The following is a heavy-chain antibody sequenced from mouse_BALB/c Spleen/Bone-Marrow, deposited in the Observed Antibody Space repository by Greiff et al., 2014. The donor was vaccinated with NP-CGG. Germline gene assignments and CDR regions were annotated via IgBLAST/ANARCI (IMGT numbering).Heavy chain of an antibody. CDR2: INPSSGYT. CDR3: ARCYYGSSNAMDY. J-gene: IGHJ4*01. Sequence: VKLVESGAELARPGASVKMSCKASGYTFTSYTMHWVKQRPGQGLEWIGYINPSSGYTNYNQKFKDKATLTADKSSSTAYMQLSSLTSEDSAVYYCARCYYGSSNAMDYWGQGTSVTVSS. D-gene: IGHD1-1*01. V-gene: IGHV1-4*01. CDR1: GYTFTSYT.